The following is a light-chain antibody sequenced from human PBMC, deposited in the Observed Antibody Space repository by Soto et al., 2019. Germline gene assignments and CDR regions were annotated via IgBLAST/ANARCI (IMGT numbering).Light chain of an antibody. CDR2: RAS. CDR1: QSISSW. Sequence: DIQMTQSPSTLSASVGDRVTITCRASQSISSWLAWYQQKPGKAPKLLIYRASRLGNGVPSRFSGSGSGTEFTLTISSLQPDDFGTYYCKQYDSSVYTFGQGTKLEIK. V-gene: IGKV1-5*03. CDR3: KQYDSSVYT. J-gene: IGKJ2*01.